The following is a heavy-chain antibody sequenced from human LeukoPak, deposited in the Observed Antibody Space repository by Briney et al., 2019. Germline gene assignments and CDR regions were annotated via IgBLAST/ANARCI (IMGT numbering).Heavy chain of an antibody. CDR2: INHSGST. CDR1: GGSISSYY. Sequence: PSETLSLTCTVSGGSISSYYWSWIRQPPGKGLEWIGEINHSGSTNYNPSLKSRVTISVDTSKNQFSLKLSSVTAADTAAYYCARGYPYCSSTSCYDTLYYYYGMDVWGQGTTVTVSS. CDR3: ARGYPYCSSTSCYDTLYYYYGMDV. J-gene: IGHJ6*02. V-gene: IGHV4-34*01. D-gene: IGHD2-2*01.